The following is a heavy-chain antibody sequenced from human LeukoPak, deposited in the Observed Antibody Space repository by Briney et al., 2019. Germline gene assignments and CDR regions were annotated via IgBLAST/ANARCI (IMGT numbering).Heavy chain of an antibody. CDR3: ARQAVTAHDWGVSLFGFDY. D-gene: IGHD2-21*02. CDR2: IDYTGTI. J-gene: IGHJ4*02. Sequence: PSETLSLTCTVSGDSISSNDHYWGWIRQSPGKRLEWIGSIDYTGTIFYNPSLKSRLTTSVDSSRNQLSLNLSSVTAADTAIYYCARQAVTAHDWGVSLFGFDYWGQGTLVTVSS. V-gene: IGHV4-39*01. CDR1: GDSISSNDHY.